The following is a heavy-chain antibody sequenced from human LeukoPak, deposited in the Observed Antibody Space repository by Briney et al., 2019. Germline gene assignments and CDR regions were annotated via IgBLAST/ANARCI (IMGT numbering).Heavy chain of an antibody. Sequence: GGSLRLSCAASGFAFSTYPINWVRQAPGKGLEWIAHIRDDYTTDYADSVRGRFTISRDNAWNSLSLQLSSLRAEDTAVYFCVRDHDYAFNKWGQGTLVTVSS. V-gene: IGHV3-48*03. D-gene: IGHD4-17*01. CDR3: VRDHDYAFNK. J-gene: IGHJ4*02. CDR2: IRDDYTT. CDR1: GFAFSTYP.